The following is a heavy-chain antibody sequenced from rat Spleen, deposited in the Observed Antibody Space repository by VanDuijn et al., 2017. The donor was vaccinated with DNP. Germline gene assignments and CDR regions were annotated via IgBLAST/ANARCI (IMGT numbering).Heavy chain of an antibody. J-gene: IGHJ2*01. Sequence: EVQLVESGEGLVQPGRSMKLSCAASGFTFNNYWMTWIRQAPGKGLEWVASIRNTGGTTYYRDSVKGRFTISRDNAKSTLYLQMNSLRSEDTATYYCTRGVTIAAISTLDYWGQGVMVTVSS. CDR1: GFTFNNYW. CDR2: IRNTGGTT. V-gene: IGHV5-31*01. D-gene: IGHD1-2*01. CDR3: TRGVTIAAISTLDY.